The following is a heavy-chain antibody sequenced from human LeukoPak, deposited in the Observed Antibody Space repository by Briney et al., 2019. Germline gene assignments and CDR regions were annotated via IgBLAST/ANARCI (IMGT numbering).Heavy chain of an antibody. Sequence: ASVKVSCKASGYTFTGYYMHWVRQAPGQGLEWMGWINPNSGGTNYAQKFQGRVTMTRDTSISTAYMELSRLRSDDTAVYYCARSPYYSSSWYTDYWGQGTLVTVSS. CDR3: ARSPYYSSSWYTDY. V-gene: IGHV1-2*02. J-gene: IGHJ4*02. CDR2: INPNSGGT. CDR1: GYTFTGYY. D-gene: IGHD6-13*01.